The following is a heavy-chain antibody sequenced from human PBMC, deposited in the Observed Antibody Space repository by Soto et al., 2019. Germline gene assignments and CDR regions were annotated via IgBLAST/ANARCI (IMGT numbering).Heavy chain of an antibody. V-gene: IGHV3-30-3*01. D-gene: IGHD6-19*01. CDR3: ARSVAVAGLDY. CDR1: GFTLSSYS. Sequence: QVQLVESGGGVVQPGRSLRLSCAASGFTLSSYSMHWVRQAPGKGLGWVGVISYDGNKKYYGDSVKGRFSISRDTSNNTVHLQMNSLRPEDTAVYYCARSVAVAGLDYWGQGTLVTVSS. CDR2: ISYDGNKK. J-gene: IGHJ4*02.